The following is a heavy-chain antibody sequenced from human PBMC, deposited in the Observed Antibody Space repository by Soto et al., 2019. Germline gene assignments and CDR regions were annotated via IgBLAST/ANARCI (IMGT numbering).Heavy chain of an antibody. D-gene: IGHD3-3*01. J-gene: IGHJ4*02. CDR1: GGSISSSSYY. V-gene: IGHV4-39*01. Sequence: SETLSLTCTVSGGSISSSSYYWGWIRQPPGKGLEWIGSIYYSGSTYYNPSLKSRVTISVDTSKNQFSLKLSSVTAADTAVYYCARHLWRSTIFEVVPLYFDYWGQGTLVTVSS. CDR2: IYYSGST. CDR3: ARHLWRSTIFEVVPLYFDY.